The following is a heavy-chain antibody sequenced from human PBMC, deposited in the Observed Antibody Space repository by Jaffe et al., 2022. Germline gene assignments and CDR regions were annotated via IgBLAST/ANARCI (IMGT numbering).Heavy chain of an antibody. CDR3: ATGFFYDSSGYYRHDAFDI. CDR2: VDPEDGET. Sequence: EVQLVQSGAEVKKPGATVKISCKVSGYTFTDYYMHWVQQAPGKGLEWMGLVDPEDGETIYAEKFQGRVTITADTSTDTAYMELSSLRSEDTAVYYCATGFFYDSSGYYRHDAFDIWGQGTMVTVSS. J-gene: IGHJ3*02. CDR1: GYTFTDYY. V-gene: IGHV1-69-2*01. D-gene: IGHD3-22*01.